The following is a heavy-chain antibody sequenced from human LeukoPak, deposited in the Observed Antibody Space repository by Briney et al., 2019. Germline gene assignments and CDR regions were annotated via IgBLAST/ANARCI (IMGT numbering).Heavy chain of an antibody. CDR2: ISNDGSIR. CDR1: GFSFSSYG. CDR3: AREDSGYDFDY. V-gene: IGHV3-30*03. Sequence: PGRSLRLSCAGSGFSFSSYGMHWVRQPPGEGLEWVAVISNDGSIRYCADSVKGRFTIPRDNSKNTLYLQMNSLRAEDTAVYYCAREDSGYDFDYWGQGTLVTVSS. J-gene: IGHJ4*02. D-gene: IGHD5-12*01.